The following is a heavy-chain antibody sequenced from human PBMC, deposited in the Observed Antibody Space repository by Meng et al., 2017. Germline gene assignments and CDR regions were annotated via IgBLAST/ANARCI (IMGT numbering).Heavy chain of an antibody. D-gene: IGHD3-16*01. J-gene: IGHJ2*01. CDR3: ARVRRQGVWYFDL. V-gene: IGHV3-21*01. CDR2: ISSSSSYI. Sequence: GGSLRLSCAASGFTFSSYSMNWVRQAPGKGLEWVSSISSSSSYIYYADSVKGRFTISRDNAKNSLYLQMNSLRAEDTAVYYCARVRRQGVWYFDLWAVAPWSPSPQ. CDR1: GFTFSSYS.